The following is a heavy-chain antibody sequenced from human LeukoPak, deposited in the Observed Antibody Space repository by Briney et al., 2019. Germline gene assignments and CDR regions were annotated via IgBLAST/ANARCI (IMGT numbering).Heavy chain of an antibody. CDR1: GFTFSTYS. CDR3: AGCQSSCYYTK. D-gene: IGHD3-22*01. CDR2: ISTSPGVI. J-gene: IGHJ4*02. Sequence: PGGSLRLSCTASGFTFSTYSMNWVRQAPGKGLEWVSYISTSPGVIHYADSVKGRFTISRDNAKNSLYPQMNSLRDEDTAVYYCAGCQSSCYYTKWGQGTLVTVSS. V-gene: IGHV3-48*02.